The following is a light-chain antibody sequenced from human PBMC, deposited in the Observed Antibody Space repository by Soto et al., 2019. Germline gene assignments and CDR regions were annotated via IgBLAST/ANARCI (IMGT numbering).Light chain of an antibody. CDR3: LQHKTYPRT. J-gene: IGKJ1*01. Sequence: DIQMTQSPSSLSAYVGDRVTITCRASQVIGNDLGWFQQKPGQAPKRLIYAASFLQSGVPSRFSGSGSGTEFTLTISSLQPDDFATYYCLQHKTYPRTFGQGTKVEIK. V-gene: IGKV1-17*01. CDR1: QVIGND. CDR2: AAS.